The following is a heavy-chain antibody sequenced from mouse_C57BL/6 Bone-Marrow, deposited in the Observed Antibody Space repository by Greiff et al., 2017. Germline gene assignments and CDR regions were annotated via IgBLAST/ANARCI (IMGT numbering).Heavy chain of an antibody. CDR1: GFNIKDDY. J-gene: IGHJ2*01. CDR3: TNPVVADFDY. Sequence: EVQLQQSGAELVRPGASVKLSCTASGFNIKDDYMHWVKQRPEQGLEWIGWIDPENGDTEYASKFQGKATITADTSSNTAYLQLSSLTSEDTAVYYCTNPVVADFDYWGQNTTLTESS. V-gene: IGHV14-4*01. D-gene: IGHD1-1*01. CDR2: IDPENGDT.